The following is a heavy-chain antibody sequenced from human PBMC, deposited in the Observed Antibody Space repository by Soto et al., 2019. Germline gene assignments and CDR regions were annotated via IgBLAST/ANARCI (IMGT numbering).Heavy chain of an antibody. CDR2: FDPEDAET. CDR3: AAGVVPYGMDV. V-gene: IGHV1-24*01. Sequence: ASVKVSCKASGYTLTELSMHWVRQPPGKGLEWMGGFDPEDAETIYARRFQGRVTMTEDTSADTAYMELSSLRSEDTAVYYCAAGVVPYGMDVWGQGTTVTVSS. J-gene: IGHJ6*02. CDR1: GYTLTELS. D-gene: IGHD2-15*01.